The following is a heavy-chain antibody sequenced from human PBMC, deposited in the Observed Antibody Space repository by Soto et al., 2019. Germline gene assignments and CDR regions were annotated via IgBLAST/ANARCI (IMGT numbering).Heavy chain of an antibody. CDR2: IYYSGST. Sequence: SETLSLTCTVSGGSISSGDYYWSWIRQPPGKGLEWIGYIYYSGSTYYNPSLKSRVTISVDTSKNQFSLKLTSVTAADTAVYYCARQSAYCSGGNCYSSYIDYWGQGTLVTVST. CDR3: ARQSAYCSGGNCYSSYIDY. V-gene: IGHV4-39*01. CDR1: GGSISSGDYY. D-gene: IGHD2-15*01. J-gene: IGHJ4*02.